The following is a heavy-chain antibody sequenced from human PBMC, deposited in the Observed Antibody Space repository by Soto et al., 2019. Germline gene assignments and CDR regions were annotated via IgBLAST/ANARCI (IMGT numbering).Heavy chain of an antibody. J-gene: IGHJ5*02. CDR1: GGTFSSYT. CDR3: ARSGDGSGSWFDP. Sequence: QVQLVQSGAEVKKPGSSVKVSCKASGGTFSSYTISWVRQAPGQRLEWMGRIIPILGIANYAQKFQGRVTITADQSTNTADMELSSLRSEDTAGYYCARSGDGSGSWFDPWGQGTLVTVSS. D-gene: IGHD3-10*01. CDR2: IIPILGIA. V-gene: IGHV1-69*02.